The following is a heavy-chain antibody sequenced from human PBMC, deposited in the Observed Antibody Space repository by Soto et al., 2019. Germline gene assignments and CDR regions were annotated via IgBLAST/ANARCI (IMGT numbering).Heavy chain of an antibody. CDR1: GFTFSSYW. D-gene: IGHD4-17*01. Sequence: GGSLRLSCAASGFTFSSYWMSWVRQAPGKGLEWVANIKQDGSEKYYVDSVKGRFTISRDNAKNSLYLQMNSLRAEDTAVYYCARDNFWGDYGDYEGYYFDYWGQGTLVTVSS. CDR3: ARDNFWGDYGDYEGYYFDY. J-gene: IGHJ4*02. V-gene: IGHV3-7*01. CDR2: IKQDGSEK.